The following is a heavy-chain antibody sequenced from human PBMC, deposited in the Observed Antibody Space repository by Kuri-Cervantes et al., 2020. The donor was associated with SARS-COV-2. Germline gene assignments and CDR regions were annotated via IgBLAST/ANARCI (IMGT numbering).Heavy chain of an antibody. CDR3: ARYTRAMIVVVTGARAFDI. Sequence: TLSLTCTVSGGSVSSGSYYWSWIRQPPGKGLEWIGYIYYSGSTNYNPSLKSRVTISVDTSKNQFSLKLSSVTAADTAVYYCARYTRAMIVVVTGARAFDIWGQGTMVTDSS. D-gene: IGHD3-22*01. V-gene: IGHV4-61*01. J-gene: IGHJ3*02. CDR1: GGSVSSGSYY. CDR2: IYYSGST.